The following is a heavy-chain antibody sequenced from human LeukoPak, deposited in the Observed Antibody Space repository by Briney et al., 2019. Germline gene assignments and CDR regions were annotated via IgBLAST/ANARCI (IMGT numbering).Heavy chain of an antibody. J-gene: IGHJ2*01. CDR2: IYYSGSA. D-gene: IGHD3-22*01. Sequence: SETLSLTCTVAGGAIRSYQWSWIRQSPGKGLEWLGYIYYSGSATYNPSLRGRVTLSVDTSKNQFYLKLDSVTAADTAVYFCGRLRNYYDPSGSRHYWYFDLWGRGTLVTVSS. CDR3: GRLRNYYDPSGSRHYWYFDL. V-gene: IGHV4-59*13. CDR1: GGAIRSYQ.